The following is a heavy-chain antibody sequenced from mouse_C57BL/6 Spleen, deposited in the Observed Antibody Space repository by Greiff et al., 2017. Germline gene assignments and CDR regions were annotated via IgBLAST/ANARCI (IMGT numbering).Heavy chain of an antibody. CDR1: GYTFTDYY. D-gene: IGHD1-1*01. J-gene: IGHJ2*01. V-gene: IGHV1-26*01. CDR3: ARGVGYYGSSYCDY. CDR2: INPNNGGT. Sequence: EVQLQQSGPELVKPGASVKISCKASGYTFTDYYMNWVKQSHGKSLEWIGDINPNNGGTSYNQKFKGKATLTVDKSSSTAYMELRSLTSEDSAVYYCARGVGYYGSSYCDYWGQGTTLTVSS.